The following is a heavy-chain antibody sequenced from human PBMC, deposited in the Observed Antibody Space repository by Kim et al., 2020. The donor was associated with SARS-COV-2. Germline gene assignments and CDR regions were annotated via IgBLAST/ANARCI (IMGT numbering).Heavy chain of an antibody. CDR3: ARDGWADGSGTHYYYYGIDV. J-gene: IGHJ6*02. CDR2: IKQDGSEK. CDR1: GFTFSSYW. Sequence: GGSLRLSCAASGFTFSSYWMSWVRQAPGKGLEWVANIKQDGSEKYYVDSVKGRFTISRDNAKNSLYLQMNSLRAEDTAVYYCARDGWADGSGTHYYYYGIDVWGQGTTVTVSS. V-gene: IGHV3-7*01. D-gene: IGHD3-10*01.